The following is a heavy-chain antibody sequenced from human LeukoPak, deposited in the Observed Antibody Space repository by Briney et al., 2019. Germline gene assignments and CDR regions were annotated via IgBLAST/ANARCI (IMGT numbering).Heavy chain of an antibody. CDR1: GFTFSNYA. Sequence: GGSLRLSCAASGFTFSNYAMHWVRQAPGKGLEWVAVISYDGSNKNYADSVKGRFTISRDNSKNTLYLQMISLRAEDTAVYYCASSITGDGGYYFDYWGQGTLVTVSS. V-gene: IGHV3-30-3*01. CDR3: ASSITGDGGYYFDY. CDR2: ISYDGSNK. J-gene: IGHJ4*02. D-gene: IGHD7-27*01.